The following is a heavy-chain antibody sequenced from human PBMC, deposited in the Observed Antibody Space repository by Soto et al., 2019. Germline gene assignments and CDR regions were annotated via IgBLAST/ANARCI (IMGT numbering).Heavy chain of an antibody. CDR2: ISSRGDTI. J-gene: IGHJ4*02. Sequence: QVQLVDSGGGLVKPGGSLRLSCAASGFIFSDFHMTWIRQAPGKGLELVAYISSRGDTIYYADSVRDRITISRDNDKDSLFLQMSSLRVEDTAVYYCVRDRRISGINRGLDYWGRGTLVTVSS. CDR3: VRDRRISGINRGLDY. D-gene: IGHD1-20*01. CDR1: GFIFSDFH. V-gene: IGHV3-11*01.